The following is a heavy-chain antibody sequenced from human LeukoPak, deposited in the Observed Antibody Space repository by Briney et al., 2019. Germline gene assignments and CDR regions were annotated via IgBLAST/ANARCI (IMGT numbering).Heavy chain of an antibody. J-gene: IGHJ4*02. CDR2: ISSSAGTK. D-gene: IGHD6-13*01. V-gene: IGHV3-11*04. CDR3: ARSSSSLYPPDY. Sequence: GGSLRLSCAASGFTFSDYYMSWIRQAPGKGLEWVSYISSSAGTKYYADSVKGRFTISRDNAKNSLYLQMNSLRAEDTAVYYCARSSSSLYPPDYWGQGTLVTVSS. CDR1: GFTFSDYY.